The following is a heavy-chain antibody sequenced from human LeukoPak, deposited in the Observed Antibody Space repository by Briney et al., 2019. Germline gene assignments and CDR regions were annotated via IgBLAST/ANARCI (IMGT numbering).Heavy chain of an antibody. CDR1: GFTFSSYA. J-gene: IGHJ4*02. Sequence: GGSLRLSCAASGFTFSSYAMSWARQAPGKGLEWVSSISNSGGRTFYTDSVKGRFTISRDNSKITLYLQMNSLRAEDTAVYYCAKSYNGYESKPDYWGQGTLVTVSS. CDR3: AKSYNGYESKPDY. V-gene: IGHV3-23*01. D-gene: IGHD5-12*01. CDR2: ISNSGGRT.